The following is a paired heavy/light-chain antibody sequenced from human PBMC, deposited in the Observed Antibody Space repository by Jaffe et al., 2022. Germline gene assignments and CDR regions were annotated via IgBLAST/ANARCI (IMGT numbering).Heavy chain of an antibody. CDR1: GASISSGNFY. Sequence: QVLLQESGPGLVKPSQTLSLTCSVSGASISSGNFYWSWIRQPAGKRPEWIGRIHASGSTNYNPSLKSRLTMSVDTSKNQFSLKLRSVTAADTAVYYCVRDGGPHSSSSYRWFDPWGQGTLVTVSS. J-gene: IGHJ5*02. CDR3: VRDGGPHSSSSYRWFDP. V-gene: IGHV4-61*02. D-gene: IGHD6-13*01. CDR2: IHASGST.
Light chain of an antibody. Sequence: DVQMTQSPSSLSASVGDRVTITCRASQNIDDYLNWYQQKPDNAPKLLIYAASTLQRGVPSRFSGSGSGTEFTLTITSLQPEDFATYYCQQSYNNLRWTFGQGTKVEIK. V-gene: IGKV1-39*01. CDR1: QNIDDY. CDR2: AAS. J-gene: IGKJ1*01. CDR3: QQSYNNLRWT.